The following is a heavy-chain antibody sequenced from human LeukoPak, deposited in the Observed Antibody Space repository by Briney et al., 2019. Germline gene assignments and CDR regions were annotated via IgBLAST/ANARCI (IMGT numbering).Heavy chain of an antibody. J-gene: IGHJ4*02. D-gene: IGHD3-10*01. Sequence: GGSLRLSCAASGFTFSTYWMHWVRQAPGKGLVWVSRISSDGSITSYADSVKGQFTISRDNAKNSLYLQMNSLRAEDTAVYYCARGGLYYGTAAHFDFWGQGALVTVSS. CDR3: ARGGLYYGTAAHFDF. V-gene: IGHV3-74*01. CDR2: ISSDGSIT. CDR1: GFTFSTYW.